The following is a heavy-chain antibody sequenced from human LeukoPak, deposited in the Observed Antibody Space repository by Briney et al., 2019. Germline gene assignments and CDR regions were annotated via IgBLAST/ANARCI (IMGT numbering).Heavy chain of an antibody. CDR2: INHSGST. V-gene: IGHV4-34*01. Sequence: SETLSLTCAVYGGSFSGYYWSWIRQPPGKGLEWIGEINHSGSTNYNPSLKSRVTISVDTSKNQFSLKLSSVTAADTAVYYCARSAVVITKPTDYWGQGTLVTVSS. D-gene: IGHD3-22*01. CDR3: ARSAVVITKPTDY. CDR1: GGSFSGYY. J-gene: IGHJ4*02.